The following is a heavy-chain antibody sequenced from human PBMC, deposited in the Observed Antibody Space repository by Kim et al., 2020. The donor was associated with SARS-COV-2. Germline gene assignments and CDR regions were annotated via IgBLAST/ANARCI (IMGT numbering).Heavy chain of an antibody. V-gene: IGHV4-39*01. D-gene: IGHD6-19*01. Sequence: YYDPSIKSRVTISVDTSKNRFSLKLSSVTAADTAVYYCARRPGWSNSFGYWGQGTLVTVSS. J-gene: IGHJ4*02. CDR3: ARRPGWSNSFGY.